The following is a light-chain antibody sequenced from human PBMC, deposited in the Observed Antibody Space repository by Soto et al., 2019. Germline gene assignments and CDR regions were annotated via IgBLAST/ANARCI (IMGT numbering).Light chain of an antibody. CDR1: QGIRND. CDR2: AAS. CDR3: LQDYNYPRT. V-gene: IGKV1-6*01. Sequence: AIQMTQSPSSLSASVGDRVTITCRASQGIRNDLGWYQQKPGKAPNLLIYAASSLQSGVPSRFSGSGSGTDFTLTISSLQPEDFATYYRLQDYNYPRTFGQGTKVDIK. J-gene: IGKJ1*01.